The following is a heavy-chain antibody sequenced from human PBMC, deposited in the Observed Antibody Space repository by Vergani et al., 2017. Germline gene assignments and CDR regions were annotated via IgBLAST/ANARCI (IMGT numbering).Heavy chain of an antibody. CDR3: ARDGNYDSSGYQYGDAFDI. Sequence: EVQLVESGGGLVKPGGSLRLSCAASGFTFSSYSMNWVRQAPGKGLEWVSSISSSSSYIYYADSVKGRFTISRDNAKNSLYLQMNSLRAEDTAVYYCARDGNYDSSGYQYGDAFDIWGQGTMVTVSS. CDR2: ISSSSSYI. J-gene: IGHJ3*02. V-gene: IGHV3-21*01. CDR1: GFTFSSYS. D-gene: IGHD3-22*01.